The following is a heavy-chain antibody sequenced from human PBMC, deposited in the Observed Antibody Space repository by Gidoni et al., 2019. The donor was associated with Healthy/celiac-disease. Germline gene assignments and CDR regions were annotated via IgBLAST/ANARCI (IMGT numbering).Heavy chain of an antibody. J-gene: IGHJ4*02. CDR3: ARAVAGLVHFDY. Sequence: QVQLQESGPGLVKPSETLSLTCTVSGGSISSYYWSWIRQPPGKGLEWIGYIYYSGSTNYNPSLKSRVTISVDTSKNQFSLKLSSVTAADTAVYYCARAVAGLVHFDYWGQGTLVTVSS. CDR1: GGSISSYY. V-gene: IGHV4-59*01. CDR2: IYYSGST. D-gene: IGHD6-19*01.